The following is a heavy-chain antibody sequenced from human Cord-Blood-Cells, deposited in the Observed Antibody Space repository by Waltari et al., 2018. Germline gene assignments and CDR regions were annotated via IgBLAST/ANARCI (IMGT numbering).Heavy chain of an antibody. Sequence: EVQLLESGGGLVQPGGSLRLSCAASGFTFSSYAMSWVRQAPGQGLEWVSAISGRGGSTYYADSVKGRFTISRDNSKNTLYLQMNSLRAEDTAVYYCAKKVAAMVYYYYGMDVWGQGTTVTVSS. D-gene: IGHD2-15*01. CDR3: AKKVAAMVYYYYGMDV. V-gene: IGHV3-23*01. CDR2: ISGRGGST. J-gene: IGHJ6*02. CDR1: GFTFSSYA.